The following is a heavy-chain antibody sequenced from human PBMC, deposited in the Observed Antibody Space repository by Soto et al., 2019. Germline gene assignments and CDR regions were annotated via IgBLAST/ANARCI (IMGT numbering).Heavy chain of an antibody. CDR3: ARESSRAFDI. D-gene: IGHD2-2*01. J-gene: IGHJ3*02. CDR2: IYNTGST. Sequence: QVQLQESGPGLVKPSETLSLTCTVSGGSVSTDDYYWSWIRQPPGKGLEWIGYIYNTGSTNYNPSLKSRVTISVDTSKNQFSLKLSSVIAADTAVYFCARESSRAFDIWGQGTMVTVSS. V-gene: IGHV4-61*08. CDR1: GGSVSTDDYY.